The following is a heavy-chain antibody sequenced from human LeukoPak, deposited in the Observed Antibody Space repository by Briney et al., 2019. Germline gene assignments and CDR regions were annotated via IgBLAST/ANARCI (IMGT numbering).Heavy chain of an antibody. CDR2: ITSSGNTI. CDR1: GFTFRSYE. V-gene: IGHV3-48*03. J-gene: IGHJ4*02. CDR3: ARANYYDISGYDY. Sequence: PGGSLRLSCGASGFTFRSYEMNWVRQAPGKGLEWVSYITSSGNTIYYADSVKGRFTISRDNAKNSLYLEMNSLRAEDTAVYYCARANYYDISGYDYWGQGTLVTVSS. D-gene: IGHD3-22*01.